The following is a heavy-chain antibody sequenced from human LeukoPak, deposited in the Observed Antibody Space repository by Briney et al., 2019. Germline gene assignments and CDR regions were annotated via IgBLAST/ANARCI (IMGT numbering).Heavy chain of an antibody. D-gene: IGHD1-1*01. CDR3: ARNRWMDY. CDR2: INPHSGGT. V-gene: IGHV1-2*02. Sequence: ASVKVSCKASGYTFTGYYMHWVRLAPGQGLEWMGWINPHSGGTKYAQKFQDRVTMTRDTSISTAYMELTRLTSDDTAVYYCARNRWMDYWGQGTLVTVSS. CDR1: GYTFTGYY. J-gene: IGHJ4*02.